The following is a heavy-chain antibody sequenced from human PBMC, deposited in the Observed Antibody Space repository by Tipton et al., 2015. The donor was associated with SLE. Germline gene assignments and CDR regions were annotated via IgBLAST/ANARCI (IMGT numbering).Heavy chain of an antibody. Sequence: TLSLTCAVPGGSISSSNWWSWVRQPPGKGLEWIGKIYHSGSANYNPSLKSRVTISVDNSKNHFSRKLSPVTAADAAVYYCARERGWDWGQGTLVTVSS. CDR3: ARERGWD. CDR1: GGSISSSNW. V-gene: IGHV4-4*02. J-gene: IGHJ4*02. D-gene: IGHD6-19*01. CDR2: IYHSGSA.